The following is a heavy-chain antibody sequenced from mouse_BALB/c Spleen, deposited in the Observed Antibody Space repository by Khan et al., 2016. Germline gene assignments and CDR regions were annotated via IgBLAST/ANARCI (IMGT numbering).Heavy chain of an antibody. CDR2: ARNKANGFTA. V-gene: IGHV7-3*02. CDR1: GFTFTDYY. Sequence: EVELVESGGGLVLPGGSLRLSCTTSGFTFTDYYMSWVRQPPGEALEWLGFARNKANGFTAEYSASVKGRFTISRDNSQSILYLQMNTLRAEDSATYYCARDLNDDYYWYLDVWGAGTTVTVSS. CDR3: ARDLNDDYYWYLDV. J-gene: IGHJ1*01. D-gene: IGHD2-3*01.